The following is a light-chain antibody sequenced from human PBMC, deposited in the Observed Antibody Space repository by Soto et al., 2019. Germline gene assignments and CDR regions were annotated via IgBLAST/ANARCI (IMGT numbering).Light chain of an antibody. V-gene: IGLV2-14*03. CDR1: RRDVGGFDH. J-gene: IGLJ1*01. CDR2: DVS. Sequence: VLTHPAPPSWSPGHSLTPSPPLARRDVGGFDHVSWYQQHPGKVPRLLIYDVSSRPSGVSDRFSGSKSGNTASLTISGLQAEDEADYYCNSFTTTNTYVFGTGTKVTVL. CDR3: NSFTTTNTYV.